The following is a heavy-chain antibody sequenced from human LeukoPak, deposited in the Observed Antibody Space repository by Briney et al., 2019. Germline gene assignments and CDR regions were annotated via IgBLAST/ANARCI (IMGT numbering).Heavy chain of an antibody. V-gene: IGHV4-59*01. CDR1: GGAISSYY. D-gene: IGHD3-10*01. Sequence: SETLSLTCTVSGGAISSYYWSWIRQPPGKGLEWIGYIYYSGSTNYNPSLKSRVTISVDTSKNQFSLKLSSVTAADTAVYYCARATGIWFDPWGQGTLVTVSS. CDR3: ARATGIWFDP. J-gene: IGHJ5*02. CDR2: IYYSGST.